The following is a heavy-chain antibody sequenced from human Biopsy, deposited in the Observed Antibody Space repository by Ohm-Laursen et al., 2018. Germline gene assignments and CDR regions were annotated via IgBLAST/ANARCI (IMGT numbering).Heavy chain of an antibody. CDR2: INDGGTT. V-gene: IGHV4-34*01. Sequence: TLSLTCAVYGGPLSGYHWTWFRQPPGDGLEWIGEINDGGTTYHNPSIKSRLTILVDTSKNQFSLKVNSVTAADTAVHYCARRRAAPTYWYFDLWGRGTLVTVSS. D-gene: IGHD6-13*01. CDR1: GGPLSGYH. CDR3: ARRRAAPTYWYFDL. J-gene: IGHJ2*01.